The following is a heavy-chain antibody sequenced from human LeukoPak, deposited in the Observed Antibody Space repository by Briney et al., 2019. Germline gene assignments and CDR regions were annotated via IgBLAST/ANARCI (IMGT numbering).Heavy chain of an antibody. CDR3: ARGDIAVAGNGFEY. CDR2: IYSSGST. D-gene: IGHD6-19*01. CDR1: DGSISSYY. J-gene: IGHJ4*02. V-gene: IGHV4-4*07. Sequence: PSETLSLTCTVSDGSISSYYWSWIRQPAGKGLEWIGRIYSSGSTNYNPSLKSRVTMSVDTSKNQFSLKLSSVTAADTAVYYCARGDIAVAGNGFEYWGQGTLVTVSS.